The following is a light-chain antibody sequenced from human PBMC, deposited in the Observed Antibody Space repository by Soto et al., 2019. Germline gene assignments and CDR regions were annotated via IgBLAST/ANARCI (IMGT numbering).Light chain of an antibody. CDR2: EVS. CDR3: SSSGGAFYV. V-gene: IGLV2-8*01. J-gene: IGLJ1*01. CDR1: SSDVGGYNY. Sequence: QCVRNQAAYGTGAAGRAGRISSTGTSSDVGGYNYVSWYQQHPGKAPKLLISEVSKRPSGVPDRFSGSKSGNAASLTVSGLQAENEAYYYCSSSGGAFYVFVPGTKFTVL.